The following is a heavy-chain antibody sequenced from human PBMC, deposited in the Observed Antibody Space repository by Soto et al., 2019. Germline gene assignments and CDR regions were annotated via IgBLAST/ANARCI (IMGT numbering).Heavy chain of an antibody. V-gene: IGHV1-2*04. D-gene: IGHD4-4*01. CDR1: GLPFTGFF. CDR3: ALIEMTTIG. CDR2: INPKTGDT. J-gene: IGHJ1*01. Sequence: SVDVSCKTSGLPFTGFFLHWVRQAPGQGLEWMGWINPKTGDTNYAQKFRDWVTMTRDTSISTAYMELTNLGSDATAVYYCALIEMTTIGWGQGAQVTV.